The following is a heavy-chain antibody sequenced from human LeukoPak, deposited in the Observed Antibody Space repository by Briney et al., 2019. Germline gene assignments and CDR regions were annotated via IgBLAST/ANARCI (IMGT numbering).Heavy chain of an antibody. V-gene: IGHV4-34*01. D-gene: IGHD5-18*01. CDR3: ARGAITPDY. CDR2: INHSGST. J-gene: IGHJ4*02. Sequence: PSETLSLTCAVYGGSFSGYYWSWIRQPPGKGLEWIGEINHSGSTNYNPSLKSRVTISVDTSKNQFSLKLSSVTAADTAVYYCARGAITPDYWGQGTLVTVSS. CDR1: GGSFSGYY.